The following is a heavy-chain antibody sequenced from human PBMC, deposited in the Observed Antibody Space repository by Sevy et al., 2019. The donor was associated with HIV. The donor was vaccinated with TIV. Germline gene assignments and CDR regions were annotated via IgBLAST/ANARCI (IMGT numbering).Heavy chain of an antibody. V-gene: IGHV3-7*01. J-gene: IGHJ4*02. CDR3: ASMISTWYPVYFDY. Sequence: GGSLRLSCAASGFTFRTYWMSWVRQAPGKGLEWVANIKQDGSEKFYVDSVKGRFTISRDNAENSLYLQMNSPRAEDTAVYYCASMISTWYPVYFDYWGQGALVTVSS. CDR2: IKQDGSEK. CDR1: GFTFRTYW. D-gene: IGHD6-13*01.